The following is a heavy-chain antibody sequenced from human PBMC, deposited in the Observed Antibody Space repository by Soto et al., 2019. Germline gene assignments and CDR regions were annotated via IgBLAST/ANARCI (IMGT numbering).Heavy chain of an antibody. CDR1: GYTFTSYA. V-gene: IGHV1-3*01. Sequence: ASVKVSCKASGYTFTSYAMHWVRQAPGQRLEWMGWINAGNGNTKYSQKFQGRVAITRDTSASTAYMELSSLRSEDTAVYYCARGPPADSSSWYDFDPWGQGTLVTVSS. CDR3: ARGPPADSSSWYDFDP. D-gene: IGHD6-13*01. J-gene: IGHJ5*02. CDR2: INAGNGNT.